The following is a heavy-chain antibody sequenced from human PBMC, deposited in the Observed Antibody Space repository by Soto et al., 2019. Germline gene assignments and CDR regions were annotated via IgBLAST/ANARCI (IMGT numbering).Heavy chain of an antibody. CDR2: IYNSGNT. Sequence: QVQLQESGPGLVKPPQTLSLTCTVSGGSISDGAYYWSWIRQPPGKGLEWIGHIYNSGNTYNNPSLRSRLTISLDTSKSQFSLNLNSVTAADTAVYYCASGLSGDKVDQWGQGTLVTVSS. D-gene: IGHD2-21*01. J-gene: IGHJ4*02. V-gene: IGHV4-30-4*01. CDR3: ASGLSGDKVDQ. CDR1: GGSISDGAYY.